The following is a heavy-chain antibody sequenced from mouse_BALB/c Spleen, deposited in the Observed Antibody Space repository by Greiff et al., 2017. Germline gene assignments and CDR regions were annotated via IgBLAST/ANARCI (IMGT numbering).Heavy chain of an antibody. V-gene: IGHV5-17*02. CDR3: ARSVRQLGLDY. Sequence: EVQLVESGGGLVQPGGSRKLSCAASGFTFSSFGMHWVRQAPEKGLEWVAYISSGSSTIYYADTVKGRFTISRDNPKNTLFLQMTRLRSEDTAMYYCARSVRQLGLDYWGQGTTLTVSS. J-gene: IGHJ2*01. CDR1: GFTFSSFG. CDR2: ISSGSSTI. D-gene: IGHD3-2*01.